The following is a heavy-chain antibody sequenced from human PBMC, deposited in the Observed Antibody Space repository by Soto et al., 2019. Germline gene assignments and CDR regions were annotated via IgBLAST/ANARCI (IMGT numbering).Heavy chain of an antibody. CDR2: IDPSDSYT. CDR1: GYSFTSYW. J-gene: IGHJ6*02. D-gene: IGHD2-2*01. Sequence: GESLKISCKGSGYSFTSYWISWVRQMPGKGLEWMGRIDPSDSYTNYSPSFQGHVTISADKSISTAYLQWSSLKASDTAMYYCASSPSIPDIVVVPAAFTGYYGMDVWGQGTTVTVSS. CDR3: ASSPSIPDIVVVPAAFTGYYGMDV. V-gene: IGHV5-10-1*01.